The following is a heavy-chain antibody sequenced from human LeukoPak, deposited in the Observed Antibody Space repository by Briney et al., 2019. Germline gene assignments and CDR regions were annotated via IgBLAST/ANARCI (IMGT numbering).Heavy chain of an antibody. CDR3: ARGANGDYGYYYYYGMDV. Sequence: GASVKVSCKASGGTFSSYAISWVRQAPGQGLEWMGGIIPIFGTANYAQKFQGRVTMTRDTSTSTVYMELSSLRSEDTAVYYCARGANGDYGYYYYYGMDVWGQGTTVTVSS. CDR1: GGTFSSYA. J-gene: IGHJ6*02. V-gene: IGHV1-69*05. D-gene: IGHD4-17*01. CDR2: IIPIFGTA.